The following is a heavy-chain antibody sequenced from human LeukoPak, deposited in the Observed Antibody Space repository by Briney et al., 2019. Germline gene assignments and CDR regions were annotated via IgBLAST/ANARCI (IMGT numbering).Heavy chain of an antibody. Sequence: ASVKVSCKASGYTFTSYGISWVRQAPGQGHEWMGWISAYNGNTNYAQKLQGRVTMTTDTSASTAYMELRSLRSDDTAVYYCARDLGGVDIVLMVYAQPNGMDVWGQGTTVTVSS. V-gene: IGHV1-18*01. CDR3: ARDLGGVDIVLMVYAQPNGMDV. CDR1: GYTFTSYG. D-gene: IGHD2-8*01. CDR2: ISAYNGNT. J-gene: IGHJ6*02.